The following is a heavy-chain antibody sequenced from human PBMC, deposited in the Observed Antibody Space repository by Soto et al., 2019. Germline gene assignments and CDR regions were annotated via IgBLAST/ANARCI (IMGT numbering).Heavy chain of an antibody. CDR3: ATAEDCSSTSCIIGFDP. CDR2: FDPEDGET. D-gene: IGHD2-2*01. CDR1: GYTLTDLS. J-gene: IGHJ5*02. Sequence: GASVKVSCKVSGYTLTDLSMHWVRQAPGKGLEWMGGFDPEDGETIYAQKFQGRVTMTEDTSTDTAYMELSSLRSEDTAVYYCATAEDCSSTSCIIGFDPWGQGTLVTVSS. V-gene: IGHV1-24*01.